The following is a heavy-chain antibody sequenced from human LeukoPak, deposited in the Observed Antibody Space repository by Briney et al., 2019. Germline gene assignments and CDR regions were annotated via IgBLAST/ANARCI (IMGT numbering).Heavy chain of an antibody. V-gene: IGHV4-30-2*01. CDR3: ARAPRLLSDALRFDP. CDR2: IYHSGST. D-gene: IGHD5-12*01. CDR1: GGSISSGGYS. J-gene: IGHJ5*02. Sequence: MPSETLSLTCAVSGGSISSGGYSWSWIRQPPGKGLEWIGYIYHSGSTYYNPSLKSRVTISVDRSKNQFSLKLSSVTAADTAVYYCARAPRLLSDALRFDPWGQGTLVTVSS.